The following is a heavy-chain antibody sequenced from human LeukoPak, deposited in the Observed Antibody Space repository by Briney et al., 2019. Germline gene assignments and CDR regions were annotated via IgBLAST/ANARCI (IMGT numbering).Heavy chain of an antibody. V-gene: IGHV1-69*01. D-gene: IGHD2-15*01. CDR1: EGTFSSYA. J-gene: IGHJ6*03. CDR2: IIPIFGTA. CDR3: ARQWDIVVVVAAPDEDYYYYYMDV. Sequence: SVKVSCKASEGTFSSYAISWVRQAPGQGLDWMGGIIPIFGTANYAQKFQGRVTITADESTSTAYVELSSLRSEDTAVYYCARQWDIVVVVAAPDEDYYYYYMDVWAKGTTVTVFS.